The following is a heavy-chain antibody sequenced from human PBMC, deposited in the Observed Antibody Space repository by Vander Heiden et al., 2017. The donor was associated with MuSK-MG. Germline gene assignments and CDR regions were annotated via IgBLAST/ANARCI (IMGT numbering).Heavy chain of an antibody. CDR2: INHSGST. D-gene: IGHD3-22*01. Sequence: VQLQQWGAGLLKPSETLSLTCAVYGGSFSGYYWSWIGQPPGKGLEWIGEINHSGSTNYTPSLKSRVTISVDTSKNQFSLKLSSVTAADTAVYYCAAAHYYDSSGQYYCDYWGEGPLGAVAS. CDR1: GGSFSGYY. J-gene: IGHJ4*02. CDR3: AAAHYYDSSGQYYCDY. V-gene: IGHV4-34*01.